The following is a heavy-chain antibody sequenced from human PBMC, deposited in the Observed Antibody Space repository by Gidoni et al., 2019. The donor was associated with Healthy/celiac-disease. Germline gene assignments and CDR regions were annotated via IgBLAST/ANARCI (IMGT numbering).Heavy chain of an antibody. Sequence: EVQLVESGGGLVQPGGSLKLSCAASGFTFSGSAMHWVRQASGNGRGWVGRIRSKANSYATAYAASVKGRFTISRDDSKNTAYLQMNSLKTEDTAVYYCTRPGMGGTDYWGQGTLVTVSS. CDR2: IRSKANSYAT. D-gene: IGHD1-26*01. CDR1: GFTFSGSA. V-gene: IGHV3-73*02. CDR3: TRPGMGGTDY. J-gene: IGHJ4*02.